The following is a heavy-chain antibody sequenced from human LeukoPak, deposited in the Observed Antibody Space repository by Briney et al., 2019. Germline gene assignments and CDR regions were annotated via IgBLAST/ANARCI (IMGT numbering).Heavy chain of an antibody. Sequence: GGSLRLSCAASGFTFSSYWMHWVRQAPGKGLVWVSRINSDGSSTSYADSVKGQFTISRDNAKNTLYLQMNSLRAEDTAVYYCARELPSHYDFWSGRTDYGMDVWGQGTTVTVSS. CDR3: ARELPSHYDFWSGRTDYGMDV. V-gene: IGHV3-74*01. D-gene: IGHD3-3*01. CDR1: GFTFSSYW. CDR2: INSDGSST. J-gene: IGHJ6*02.